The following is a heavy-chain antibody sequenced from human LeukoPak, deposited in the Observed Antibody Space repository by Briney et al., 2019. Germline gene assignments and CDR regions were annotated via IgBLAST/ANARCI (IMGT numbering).Heavy chain of an antibody. V-gene: IGHV4-59*01. Sequence: SETLSLTCTVSGGSISSYYWSWIRQPPGKGLEWIGYIYYSGSTNYNPSLKSRVTLSVDTSKNQFSLKLSSVTAADTAVYYCARVGPITMIVDYWGQGTLVTVSS. J-gene: IGHJ4*02. D-gene: IGHD3-22*01. CDR2: IYYSGST. CDR3: ARVGPITMIVDY. CDR1: GGSISSYY.